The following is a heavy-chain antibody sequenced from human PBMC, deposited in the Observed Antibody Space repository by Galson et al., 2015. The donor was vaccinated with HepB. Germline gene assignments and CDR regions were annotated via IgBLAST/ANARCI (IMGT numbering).Heavy chain of an antibody. CDR1: GFTFSSYA. D-gene: IGHD3-22*01. Sequence: SLRLYCAASGFTFSSYAMHWVRQAPGKGLEWVAVISYDGSNKYYADSVKGRFTISRDNSKNTLYLQMNSLRAEDTAVYYCAGYYDSSGYAADAFDIWGQGTMVTVSS. CDR3: AGYYDSSGYAADAFDI. J-gene: IGHJ3*02. CDR2: ISYDGSNK. V-gene: IGHV3-30-3*01.